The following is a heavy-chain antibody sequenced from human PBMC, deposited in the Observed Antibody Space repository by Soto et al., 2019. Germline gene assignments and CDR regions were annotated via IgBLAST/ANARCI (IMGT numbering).Heavy chain of an antibody. CDR1: GFILSDFY. Sequence: GGSLRLSCAASGFILSDFYMGWIRQAPGKGLEWISYMSSSGYPIYYAGSVKGRFTVSRDTAKNSLYLQMNSLRAEDTAVYFCARDLYYYGSGSYLAFDIWGQGTMVTVSS. CDR3: ARDLYYYGSGSYLAFDI. D-gene: IGHD3-10*01. V-gene: IGHV3-11*01. J-gene: IGHJ3*02. CDR2: MSSSGYPI.